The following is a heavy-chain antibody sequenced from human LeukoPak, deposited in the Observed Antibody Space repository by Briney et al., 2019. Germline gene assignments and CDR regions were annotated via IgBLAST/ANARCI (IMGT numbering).Heavy chain of an antibody. J-gene: IGHJ4*02. CDR2: IYYSGST. Sequence: SETLSLTCTASGGSISSSSYYWGWIRQPPGKGLEWIGSIYYSGSTYYNPSLKSRVTISVDTSKNQFSLKLSSVTAADTAVYYCARTYAGYRFYYFDYWGQGTLVTVSS. D-gene: IGHD5-24*01. CDR1: GGSISSSSYY. V-gene: IGHV4-39*01. CDR3: ARTYAGYRFYYFDY.